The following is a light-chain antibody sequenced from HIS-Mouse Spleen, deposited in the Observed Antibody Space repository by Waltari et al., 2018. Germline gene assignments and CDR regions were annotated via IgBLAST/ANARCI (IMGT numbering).Light chain of an antibody. CDR1: SSNIGSNY. CDR2: RNN. V-gene: IGLV1-47*01. J-gene: IGLJ3*02. Sequence: QSVLTQPPSASGTPGPGAPISCSGSSSNIGSNYVYWYQQLPGTAPKLLIYRNNQRPSGVPDRFSGSKSGTSASLAISGLRSEDEADYYCAAWDDSLSGPVFGGGTKLTVL. CDR3: AAWDDSLSGPV.